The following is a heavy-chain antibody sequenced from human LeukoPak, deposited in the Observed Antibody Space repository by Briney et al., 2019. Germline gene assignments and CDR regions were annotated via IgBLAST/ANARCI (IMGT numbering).Heavy chain of an antibody. CDR3: ARVVYSSGWYWFDP. D-gene: IGHD6-19*01. CDR1: GYTFSGYY. CDR2: INPNSGGT. Sequence: ASVKVPWKASGYTFSGYYMRWVRQATGQGLAWIGWINPNSGGTNYAQKFQGRVTMTRDTSISTAYMELSRLRSDDTAVYYCARVVYSSGWYWFDPWGQGTLVTVSS. V-gene: IGHV1-2*02. J-gene: IGHJ5*02.